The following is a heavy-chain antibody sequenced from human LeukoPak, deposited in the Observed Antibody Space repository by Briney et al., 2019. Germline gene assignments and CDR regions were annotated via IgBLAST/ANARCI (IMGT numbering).Heavy chain of an antibody. CDR2: ISGSGGST. CDR3: AKDMSDFWSGYFAAAGNAFDI. CDR1: GFTLSSYW. J-gene: IGHJ3*02. V-gene: IGHV3-23*01. Sequence: PGGSLRLSCAASGFTLSSYWMSWVRQAPGKGLEWVSAISGSGGSTYYADSVKGRFTISRDNSKNTLYLQMNSLRAEDTAVYYCAKDMSDFWSGYFAAAGNAFDIWGQGTMVTVSS. D-gene: IGHD3-3*01.